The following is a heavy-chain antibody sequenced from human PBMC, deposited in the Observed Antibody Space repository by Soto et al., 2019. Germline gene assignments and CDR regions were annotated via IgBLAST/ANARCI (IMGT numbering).Heavy chain of an antibody. CDR1: GGSISSGGYS. Sequence: SETLSLTCAVSGGSISSGGYSWSWIRQPPGKGLECIGYIYHSVSTYYNPSLKSRVTISVDRSKNQFSLKLSSVTAADTAMYYCARVDSSGSYFASWGQGALVTVSS. D-gene: IGHD3-22*01. J-gene: IGHJ4*02. CDR3: ARVDSSGSYFAS. V-gene: IGHV4-30-2*01. CDR2: IYHSVST.